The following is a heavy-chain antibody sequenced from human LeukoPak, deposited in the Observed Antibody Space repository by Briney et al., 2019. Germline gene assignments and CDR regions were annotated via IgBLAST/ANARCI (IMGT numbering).Heavy chain of an antibody. CDR1: GFTFSSYG. Sequence: GGSLRLSCAASGFTFSSYGMHWVRQAPGKGLEWVAIMSFDGSQKYYADSVKGRFTISRENSKNTLYLQMNSLRAEDTAVYYCAKGRYDILTGSPDSWGQGTLVTVSS. V-gene: IGHV3-30*18. J-gene: IGHJ5*01. CDR3: AKGRYDILTGSPDS. D-gene: IGHD3-9*01. CDR2: MSFDGSQK.